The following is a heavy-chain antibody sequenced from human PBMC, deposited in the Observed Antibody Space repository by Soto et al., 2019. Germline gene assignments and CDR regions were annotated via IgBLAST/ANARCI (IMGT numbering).Heavy chain of an antibody. CDR3: ATGRGYYYDSSGYQN. D-gene: IGHD3-22*01. V-gene: IGHV1-24*01. CDR2: FDPEDGET. CDR1: GYTLTELS. J-gene: IGHJ4*02. Sequence: ASVKVTCKVSGYTLTELSMHWVRQAPGKGLEWMGGFDPEDGETIYAQKFQGRVTMTEDTSTDTAYMELSSLRSEDTAVYYCATGRGYYYDSSGYQNWGQGTLVTVSS.